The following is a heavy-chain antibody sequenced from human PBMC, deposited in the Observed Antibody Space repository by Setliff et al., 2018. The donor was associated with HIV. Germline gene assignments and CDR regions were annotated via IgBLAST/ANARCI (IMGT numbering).Heavy chain of an antibody. CDR2: IFHTGTT. J-gene: IGHJ4*02. D-gene: IGHD4-4*01. CDR3: TTGGSMTTMTT. CDR1: GTSVSSDY. Sequence: SETLSLTCSVSGTSVSSDYWSWIRQSPGKGLEWIGYIFHTGTTNYSPSLKSRVTISIDTSKNQFSLTLTSATAADTAVYYCTTGGSMTTMTTWGQGTLVTVSS. V-gene: IGHV4-59*02.